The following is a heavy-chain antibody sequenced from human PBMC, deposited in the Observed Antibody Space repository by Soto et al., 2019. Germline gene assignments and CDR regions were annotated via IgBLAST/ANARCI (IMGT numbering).Heavy chain of an antibody. CDR1: GGSFSGYY. Sequence: SETLSLTCAVYGGSFSGYYWSWIRQPPGKGLEWIGEINHSGSTNYNPSLKSRVTISVDTSKNQFSLKLSSVTAADTAVYYCARLGLDRDRYSSGWYFMVHYFDYWGQGTLVTVSS. CDR2: INHSGST. CDR3: ARLGLDRDRYSSGWYFMVHYFDY. D-gene: IGHD6-19*01. J-gene: IGHJ4*02. V-gene: IGHV4-34*01.